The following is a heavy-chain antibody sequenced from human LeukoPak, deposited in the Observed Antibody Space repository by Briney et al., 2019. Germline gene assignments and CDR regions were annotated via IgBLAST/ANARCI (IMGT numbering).Heavy chain of an antibody. CDR1: GGSISSSSYY. Sequence: SETLSLTCTVSGGSISSSSYYWAWIRQSPGKGLEWIANIHYSGSTYYNPSLKSRVTISIDTSKNRFSLKLSSVTAADTAVYYCARVVVESSEDYFDYWGQGILVTVSS. J-gene: IGHJ4*02. V-gene: IGHV4-39*07. D-gene: IGHD3-22*01. CDR2: IHYSGST. CDR3: ARVVVESSEDYFDY.